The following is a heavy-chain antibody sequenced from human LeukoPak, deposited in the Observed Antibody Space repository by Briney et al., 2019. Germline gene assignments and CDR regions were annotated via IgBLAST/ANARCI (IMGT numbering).Heavy chain of an antibody. Sequence: SETLSLTCTVSGYSISSGYYWGWIRQPPGKGLEWIGSIYHSGSTYYNPSLKSRVTISVDTSKNQFSLKLSSVTAADTAVYYCARDPSVPDAFDIWGQGTMVTVSS. CDR2: IYHSGST. J-gene: IGHJ3*02. CDR3: ARDPSVPDAFDI. CDR1: GYSISSGYY. V-gene: IGHV4-38-2*02. D-gene: IGHD2-2*01.